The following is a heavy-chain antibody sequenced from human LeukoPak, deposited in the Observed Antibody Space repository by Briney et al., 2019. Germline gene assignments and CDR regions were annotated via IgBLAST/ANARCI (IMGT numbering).Heavy chain of an antibody. Sequence: SETLSLTCAVSGGSISSGGYSWSWLRQPPGKGLEWIGYIYHSGSTYYNPSLKSRVTISVDRSKNQFSLKLSSVTAADTAVYYCARANTYSSGWYKGAFDIWGQGTMVTVSS. J-gene: IGHJ3*02. V-gene: IGHV4-30-2*01. CDR1: GGSISSGGYS. D-gene: IGHD6-19*01. CDR3: ARANTYSSGWYKGAFDI. CDR2: IYHSGST.